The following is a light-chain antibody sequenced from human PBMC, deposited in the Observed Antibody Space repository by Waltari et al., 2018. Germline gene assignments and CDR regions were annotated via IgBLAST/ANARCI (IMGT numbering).Light chain of an antibody. J-gene: IGKJ2*01. Sequence: DIQMTQSPSTLSASVGDRVTITCRASHSISTWLAWYQQKPGKAPKLLIYEASSLENGVPSRFSGSGSGTEFTLTISSLQPDDFATYYCQQYNSYPVYTFGQGTKLEIK. CDR1: HSISTW. CDR3: QQYNSYPVYT. CDR2: EAS. V-gene: IGKV1-5*03.